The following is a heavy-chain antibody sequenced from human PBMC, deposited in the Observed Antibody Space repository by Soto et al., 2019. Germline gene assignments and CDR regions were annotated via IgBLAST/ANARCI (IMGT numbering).Heavy chain of an antibody. Sequence: PGGSLRLSCAASGLTFGDYDMTWIRQSPGKGLEWISYITSGGHTIYYADSVRGRFTISRDDAKNSLYLEMKSLRTEDTAVYFCARYVAALDYWGQGTLVTSP. CDR2: ITSGGHTI. CDR3: ARYVAALDY. J-gene: IGHJ4*02. V-gene: IGHV3-11*01. D-gene: IGHD6-6*01. CDR1: GLTFGDYD.